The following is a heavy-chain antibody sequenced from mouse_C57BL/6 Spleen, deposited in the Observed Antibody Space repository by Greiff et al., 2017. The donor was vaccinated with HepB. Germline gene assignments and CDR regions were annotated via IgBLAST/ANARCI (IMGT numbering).Heavy chain of an antibody. CDR1: GFTFSSYA. D-gene: IGHD3-2*02. J-gene: IGHJ3*01. V-gene: IGHV5-9-1*02. Sequence: DVMLVESGEGLVKPGGSLKLSCAASGFTFSSYAMSWVRQTPEKRLEWVAYISSSGDYIYYADTVKGRFTISRDNARNTLYLQMSSLKSEDTAMYYCTRDSSGGAYWGQGTLVTVSA. CDR2: ISSSGDYI. CDR3: TRDSSGGAY.